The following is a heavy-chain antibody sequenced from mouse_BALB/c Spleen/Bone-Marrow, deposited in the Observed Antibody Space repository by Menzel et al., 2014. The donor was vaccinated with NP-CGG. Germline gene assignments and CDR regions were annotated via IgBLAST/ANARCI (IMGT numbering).Heavy chain of an antibody. D-gene: IGHD2-1*01. CDR2: INPSNGRT. CDR1: GYTFTSYW. Sequence: VQLQQSGAELVKPGASVKLSCKASGYTFTSYWMHWVKQRPGQGLEWIGEINPSNGRTNYNEKFKSKATLTGDKSSSRAYMQLSSLTSEDSAVFYCTRCYYGNYFDYWGQGTTLTVSS. V-gene: IGHV1S81*02. J-gene: IGHJ2*01. CDR3: TRCYYGNYFDY.